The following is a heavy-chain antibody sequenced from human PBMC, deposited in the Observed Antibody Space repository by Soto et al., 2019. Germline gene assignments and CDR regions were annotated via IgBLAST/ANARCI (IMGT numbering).Heavy chain of an antibody. Sequence: PSETLSLTCTVSGGSISSYYWSWIRQPPGKGLEWIGYIYYSGSTNYNPSLKSRVTISVDTSKNQFSLKLSSVTAADTAVYYCARGPIYYYYSMDVWGQGTTVTVSS. CDR3: ARGPIYYYYSMDV. CDR1: GGSISSYY. J-gene: IGHJ6*02. CDR2: IYYSGST. V-gene: IGHV4-59*01.